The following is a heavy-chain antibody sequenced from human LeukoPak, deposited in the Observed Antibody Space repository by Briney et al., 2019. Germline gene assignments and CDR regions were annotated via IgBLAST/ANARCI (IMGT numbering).Heavy chain of an antibody. CDR1: GGSISGSY. Sequence: PSETLSLTCTVSGGSISGSYWSWIRQPPGKGLEWIGYIYYSGDSNYNPSLKSRATISLDTSKNQFSLKVSSVTAADTAIYYCARHTYARPFDSWGQGTLVTVSS. CDR3: ARHTYARPFDS. D-gene: IGHD6-6*01. J-gene: IGHJ4*02. CDR2: IYYSGDS. V-gene: IGHV4-59*08.